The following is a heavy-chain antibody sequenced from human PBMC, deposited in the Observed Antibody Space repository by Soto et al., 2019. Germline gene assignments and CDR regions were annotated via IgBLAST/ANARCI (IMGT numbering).Heavy chain of an antibody. CDR1: GFTFSNYW. CDR2: INTDGSST. CDR3: AKDLHYGASDF. Sequence: EVQLVESGGGLVHPGGSLRLSCAASGFTFSNYWMHWVRQVPGTGLEWVSRINTDGSSTGYAASVKGRFTISRDNAKSTLYVQMNSLRAEDTAVYYCAKDLHYGASDFWGQGTLVTVSS. J-gene: IGHJ4*02. D-gene: IGHD4-17*01. V-gene: IGHV3-74*01.